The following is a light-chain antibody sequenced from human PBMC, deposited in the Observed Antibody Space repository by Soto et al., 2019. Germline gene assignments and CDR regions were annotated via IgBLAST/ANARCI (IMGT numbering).Light chain of an antibody. V-gene: IGKV3D-20*02. J-gene: IGKJ4*01. CDR2: DAS. Sequence: EIVLTQSPGTLSLSPGERATLSCRASQSVSSSYLAWYRQKPGQAPRLLMYDASNRATGIPARFSGSGSGTDFTLTISSLEPEDFAVYYCQQRSNWPLVTFGGGTKGDIK. CDR3: QQRSNWPLVT. CDR1: QSVSSSY.